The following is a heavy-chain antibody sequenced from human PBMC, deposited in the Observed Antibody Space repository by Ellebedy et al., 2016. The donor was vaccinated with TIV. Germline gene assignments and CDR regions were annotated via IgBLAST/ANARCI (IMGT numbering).Heavy chain of an antibody. CDR2: IVGSGGSR. D-gene: IGHD3-22*01. Sequence: PGGSLRLSCAASGFSFSSYAMSWVRQAPGKGLEWVSGIVGSGGSRYADSVEGRFIISRDNSKRTLYLQMNSLRAEDTAVYYCAKGRGGGSDSSAPRYYFDYWGLGTLVTVSS. V-gene: IGHV3-23*01. J-gene: IGHJ4*02. CDR3: AKGRGGGSDSSAPRYYFDY. CDR1: GFSFSSYA.